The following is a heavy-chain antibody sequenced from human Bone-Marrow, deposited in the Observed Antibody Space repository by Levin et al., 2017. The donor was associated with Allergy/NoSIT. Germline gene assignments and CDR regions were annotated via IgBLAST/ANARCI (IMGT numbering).Heavy chain of an antibody. CDR1: GFTFSSYG. CDR3: AVGYCSGGSCYSLDY. CDR2: ISYDGSNK. V-gene: IGHV3-30*03. Sequence: GESLKISCAASGFTFSSYGMHWVRQAPGKGLEWVAVISYDGSNKYYADSVKGRFTISRDNSKNTLYLQMNSLRAEDTAVYYCAVGYCSGGSCYSLDYWGQGTLVTVSS. J-gene: IGHJ4*02. D-gene: IGHD2-15*01.